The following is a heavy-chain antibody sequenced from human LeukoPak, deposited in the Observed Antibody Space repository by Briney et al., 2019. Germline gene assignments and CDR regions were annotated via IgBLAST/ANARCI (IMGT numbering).Heavy chain of an antibody. CDR1: GYTFTGYY. CDR3: ARAPRGYCSSTSCPDY. Sequence: ASVKVSCKASGYTFTGYYMHWVRQAPGQGLGWMGWINPNSGGTNYAQKFQGRVTMTRDTSISTAYMELSRLRSDDTAVYYCARAPRGYCSSTSCPDYWGQGTLVTVSS. J-gene: IGHJ4*02. V-gene: IGHV1-2*02. D-gene: IGHD2-2*01. CDR2: INPNSGGT.